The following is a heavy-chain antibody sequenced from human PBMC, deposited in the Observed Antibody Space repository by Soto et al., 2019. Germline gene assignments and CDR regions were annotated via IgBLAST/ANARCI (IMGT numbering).Heavy chain of an antibody. V-gene: IGHV2-5*02. J-gene: IGHJ5*02. D-gene: IGHD2-15*01. CDR2: IYWDDDK. CDR1: GFSLSTSGVG. Sequence: QITLKESGPTLVKPTQTLTLTCTFSGFSLSTSGVGVGWIRQPPGKALEWLALIYWDDDKRYSPSLKSRLTITKDTSKNQVVLTMTNMDPVDTATYYCAHRRRFCSGNSCCSIWFDPWGQGTLVTVSS. CDR3: AHRRRFCSGNSCCSIWFDP.